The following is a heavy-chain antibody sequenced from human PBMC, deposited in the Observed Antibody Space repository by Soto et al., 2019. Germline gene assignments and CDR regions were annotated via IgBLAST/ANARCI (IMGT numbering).Heavy chain of an antibody. CDR3: ATVRLSSGRERGYYFDY. CDR1: GYTLTELS. J-gene: IGHJ4*02. Sequence: ASVKVSCKVSGYTLTELSMHWVRQAPGKGLEWMGGFDPEDGETIYAQKFQGRVTMTEDTSTDTAYMELSSLRSEDTAVYFCATVRLSSGRERGYYFDYWGQGTLVTVS. CDR2: FDPEDGET. V-gene: IGHV1-24*01. D-gene: IGHD1-26*01.